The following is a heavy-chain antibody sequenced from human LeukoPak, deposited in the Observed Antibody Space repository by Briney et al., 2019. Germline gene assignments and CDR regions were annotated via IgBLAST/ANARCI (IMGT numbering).Heavy chain of an antibody. V-gene: IGHV3-23*01. D-gene: IGHD2-2*01. CDR3: AKRYCSSTTCYDDRGAFDY. Sequence: PGGSLRLSCAASGFRFSSYGMSWVRQAPGKGLDWVSSISGGGDSTYYADSVKGQFTISRDNSKNTLYLQMNSLRAEDTAVYYCAKRYCSSTTCYDDRGAFDYWGQGTPVTASS. CDR2: ISGGGDST. J-gene: IGHJ4*02. CDR1: GFRFSSYG.